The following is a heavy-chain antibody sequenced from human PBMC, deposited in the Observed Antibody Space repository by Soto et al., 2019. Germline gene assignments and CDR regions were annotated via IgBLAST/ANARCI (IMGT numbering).Heavy chain of an antibody. D-gene: IGHD6-19*01. CDR3: AKVRDDSRGWGAFDI. V-gene: IGHV3-23*01. Sequence: EVRLLESGGGFVQPGGSLRLSCAASGFTFSSYAMSWVRQAPGKGLEWVSTISGSGISTYYADSVKGRFTISRDNSKNTLYLQMNSLRDEDTDVYYCAKVRDDSRGWGAFDIWGQGTMVTVSS. CDR1: GFTFSSYA. CDR2: ISGSGIST. J-gene: IGHJ3*02.